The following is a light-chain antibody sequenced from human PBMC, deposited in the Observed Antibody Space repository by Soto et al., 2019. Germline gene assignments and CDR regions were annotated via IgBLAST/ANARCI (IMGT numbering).Light chain of an antibody. Sequence: DIQMTQSPSSLSASVGDRVTIACQASQDISKYLHWYQFRPGQAPKLLIYDASNLETWVPSRFRGSGSGTHFTFTIISLQREDVATYYCQQYDNLLALTFGGGTKVQIK. CDR3: QQYDNLLALT. J-gene: IGKJ4*01. CDR1: QDISKY. CDR2: DAS. V-gene: IGKV1-33*01.